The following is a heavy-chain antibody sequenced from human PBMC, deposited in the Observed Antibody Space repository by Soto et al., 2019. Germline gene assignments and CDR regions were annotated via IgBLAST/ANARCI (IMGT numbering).Heavy chain of an antibody. J-gene: IGHJ4*02. V-gene: IGHV1-69*02. D-gene: IGHD2-8*01. CDR1: GDTFSRST. CDR2: IIPVLGVE. Sequence: QVQLVQSGAEVKNPGSSVKVSCKASGDTFSRSTISWVRQVTGQRLEWMGRIIPVLGVENHAQNFQGRVTTTADKSTSTAYLELSSLKSEDTAIYYCASSTAGVYVFHDWGQGTLVTVSS. CDR3: ASSTAGVYVFHD.